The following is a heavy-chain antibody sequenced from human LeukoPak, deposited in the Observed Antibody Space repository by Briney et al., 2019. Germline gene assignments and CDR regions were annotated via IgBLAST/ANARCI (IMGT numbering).Heavy chain of an antibody. J-gene: IGHJ4*02. CDR3: ARLRAGEDIVVEGAHFDY. D-gene: IGHD2-2*01. V-gene: IGHV4-4*02. CDR1: GGSISSSNW. Sequence: SGTLSLTCAVSGGSISSSNWWSWVRQPPGKGLEWIGEIYHSGSTNYNPPLKSRVTISVDKSKNQFSLKLSSVTAADTAVYYCARLRAGEDIVVEGAHFDYWGQGTLVTVSS. CDR2: IYHSGST.